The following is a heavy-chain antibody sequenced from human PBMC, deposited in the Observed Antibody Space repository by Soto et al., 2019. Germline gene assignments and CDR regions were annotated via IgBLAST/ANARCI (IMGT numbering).Heavy chain of an antibody. CDR2: VNHSGST. Sequence: QVRLQQWGAGLLNSSETLSLTCAVYGGSFTSDYWTWIRQPPGKGLEWIGEVNHSGSTNYNPSLKSRVTISVDTSKNQFFLKLSSVTAADTAVYFCVRQGVAASGSGRFDPWGQGTLITVSS. CDR1: GGSFTSDY. J-gene: IGHJ5*02. D-gene: IGHD3-10*01. CDR3: VRQGVAASGSGRFDP. V-gene: IGHV4-34*02.